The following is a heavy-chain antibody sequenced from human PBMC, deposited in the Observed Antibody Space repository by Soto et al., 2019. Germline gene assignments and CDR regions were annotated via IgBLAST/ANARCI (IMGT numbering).Heavy chain of an antibody. D-gene: IGHD6-13*01. J-gene: IGHJ4*02. CDR1: GFTFNSYS. CDR3: AREEMYSSSWYPDY. V-gene: IGHV3-21*01. Sequence: EVQLVESGGGLVKPGGSLRLSCAASGFTFNSYSMNWVRQAPGKGLDWVSSISHSSHYIYYADSMKGRFTISRDNAKNSRYLQMNSLRAEDTAVYYCAREEMYSSSWYPDYWGQGTLVTVSS. CDR2: ISHSSHYI.